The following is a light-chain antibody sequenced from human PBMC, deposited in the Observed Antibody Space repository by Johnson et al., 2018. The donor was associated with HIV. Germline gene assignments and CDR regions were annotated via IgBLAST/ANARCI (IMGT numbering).Light chain of an antibody. CDR2: ENN. J-gene: IGLJ1*01. CDR3: GTWDSSLSAGRYV. V-gene: IGLV1-51*02. Sequence: LTQPPSVSAAPGQKVTISCSGSSSNIGYNSVSWYQQVPGTAPKLLIYENNKRPSGIPDRFSGSKSGTSATLGITGLQTGDEADYYCGTWDSSLSAGRYVFGTGTKVTVL. CDR1: SSNIGYNS.